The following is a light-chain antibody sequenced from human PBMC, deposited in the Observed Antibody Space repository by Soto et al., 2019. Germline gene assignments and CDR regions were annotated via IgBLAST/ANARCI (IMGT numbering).Light chain of an antibody. Sequence: DIQMTQSPSTLSAAVEDRVTITCRASQSISSWLAWYQQKPGKAPKLLIYKASSLESGVPSWFSGSGSGTEFTLTISSLQPDDFATYYCQRYNSYSWTFGQGTKVEIK. V-gene: IGKV1-5*03. CDR3: QRYNSYSWT. CDR1: QSISSW. J-gene: IGKJ1*01. CDR2: KAS.